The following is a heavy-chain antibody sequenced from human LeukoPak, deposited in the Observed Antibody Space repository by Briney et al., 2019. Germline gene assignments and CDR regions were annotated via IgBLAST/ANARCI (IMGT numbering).Heavy chain of an antibody. CDR3: ARGRPSHYDFWSGYYEDFDY. CDR2: INPNSGGT. Sequence: GASVKVSCKASGYTFTGYYMHWVRQAPGQGLEWMGWINPNSGGTNYVQKFQGRVTMTRDTSISTAYMELSRLRSDDTAVYYCARGRPSHYDFWSGYYEDFDYWGQGTLVTVSS. CDR1: GYTFTGYY. V-gene: IGHV1-2*02. J-gene: IGHJ4*02. D-gene: IGHD3-3*01.